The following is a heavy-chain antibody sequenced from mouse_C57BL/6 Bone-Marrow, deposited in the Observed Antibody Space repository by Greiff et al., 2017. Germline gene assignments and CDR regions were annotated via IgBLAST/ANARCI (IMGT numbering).Heavy chain of an antibody. CDR2: IDPENGDT. J-gene: IGHJ1*03. V-gene: IGHV14-4*01. CDR3: TTVYYDYDVGNFYWYFDV. Sequence: VQLKESGAELVRPGASVKLSCTASGFNIKDDYMHWVKPRPEQGLEWIGWIDPENGDTEYASKFQGKATITADTSSNTAYLQLSSLTCEDTAVYYCTTVYYDYDVGNFYWYFDVWGTGTTVTVSS. CDR1: GFNIKDDY. D-gene: IGHD2-4*01.